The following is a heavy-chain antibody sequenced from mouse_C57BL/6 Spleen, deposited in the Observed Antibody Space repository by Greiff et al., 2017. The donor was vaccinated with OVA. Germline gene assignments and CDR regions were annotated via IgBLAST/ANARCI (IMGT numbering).Heavy chain of an antibody. CDR1: GYSFTGYY. J-gene: IGHJ3*01. CDR2: INPSTGGT. CDR3: AFPGFAY. V-gene: IGHV1-42*01. Sequence: DVHLVESGPELVKPGASVKISCKASGYSFTGYYMNWVKQSPEKSLEWIGEINPSTGGTTYNQKFKAKATLTVDKSSSTAYMQLKSLTSEDSAVYYCAFPGFAYWGQGTLVTVSA.